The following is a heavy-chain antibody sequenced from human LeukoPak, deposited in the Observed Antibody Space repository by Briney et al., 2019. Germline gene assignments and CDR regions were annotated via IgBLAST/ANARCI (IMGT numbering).Heavy chain of an antibody. CDR1: GFTLSSYA. D-gene: IGHD6-19*01. Sequence: PGGSLRLSCAASGFTLSSYAMSWVRQAPGKGLEWVSDINGSGGSTYYADSVKGRFTISRDNSKNTLYLQMNSLRAEDTAVYYCAKDIYSSGWYDWEYDAFDIWGQGTMVTVSS. V-gene: IGHV3-23*01. CDR3: AKDIYSSGWYDWEYDAFDI. CDR2: INGSGGST. J-gene: IGHJ3*02.